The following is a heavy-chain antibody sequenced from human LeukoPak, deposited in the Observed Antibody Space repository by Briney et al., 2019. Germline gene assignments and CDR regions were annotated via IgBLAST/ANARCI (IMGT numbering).Heavy chain of an antibody. D-gene: IGHD2-2*02. Sequence: PGGSLRLSCAASRFTFSSYAMSWVRQAPGKGLEWVSAISGSGGSTYYADSVKGRFTISRDNSKNTLYLQMNSLRAEDTAVYYCAKGGVPAAIDYYYMDVWGKGTTVTVSS. CDR3: AKGGVPAAIDYYYMDV. CDR2: ISGSGGST. J-gene: IGHJ6*03. CDR1: RFTFSSYA. V-gene: IGHV3-23*01.